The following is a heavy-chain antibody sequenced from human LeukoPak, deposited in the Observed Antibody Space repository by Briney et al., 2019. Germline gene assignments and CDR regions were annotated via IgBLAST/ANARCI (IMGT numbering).Heavy chain of an antibody. CDR3: ARDFCSTSCNLGY. J-gene: IGHJ4*02. Sequence: SVKVSCKASGGTFSSYAISWVRQAPGRGLEWMGGIIPIFGTANYAQKFQGRVTITADESTSTAYMELSSLRSEDTAVYYCARDFCSTSCNLGYWGQGTLVTVSS. CDR1: GGTFSSYA. D-gene: IGHD2-2*01. CDR2: IIPIFGTA. V-gene: IGHV1-69*13.